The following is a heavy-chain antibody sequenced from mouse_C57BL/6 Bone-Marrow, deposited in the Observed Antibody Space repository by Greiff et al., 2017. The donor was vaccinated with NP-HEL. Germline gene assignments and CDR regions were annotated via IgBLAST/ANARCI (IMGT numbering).Heavy chain of an antibody. D-gene: IGHD1-1*01. CDR3: ARSVPHGWYFDV. CDR2: IDPSDSYT. CDR1: GYTFTSYW. Sequence: QVQLKQPGAELVRPGTSVKLSCKASGYTFTSYWMHWVKQRPGQGLEWIGVIDPSDSYTNYNQKFKGKATLTVDTSSSTAYMQLSSLTSEDSAVYYCARSVPHGWYFDVWGTGTTVTVSS. V-gene: IGHV1-59*01. J-gene: IGHJ1*03.